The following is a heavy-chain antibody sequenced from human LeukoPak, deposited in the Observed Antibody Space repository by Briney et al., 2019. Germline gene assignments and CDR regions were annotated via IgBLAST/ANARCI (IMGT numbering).Heavy chain of an antibody. CDR1: GFTFDSYW. V-gene: IGHV3-7*01. CDR2: IKQDGGEK. D-gene: IGHD6-13*01. Sequence: GGSLRLSCAASGFTFDSYWMSWVRQAPGKGLEWVANIKQDGGEKYYVDSVKGRFTISRDNAKNSLFLQMTSLRAEDTAVYYCASLRYSSSWYEALGGWFDPWGQGTLVTVSS. J-gene: IGHJ5*02. CDR3: ASLRYSSSWYEALGGWFDP.